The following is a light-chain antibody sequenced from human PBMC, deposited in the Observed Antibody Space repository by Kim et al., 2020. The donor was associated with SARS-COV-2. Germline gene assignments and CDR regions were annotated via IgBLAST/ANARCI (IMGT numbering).Light chain of an antibody. V-gene: IGKV3-11*01. CDR1: QSIDTY. CDR2: DAS. Sequence: ETVLTQSPATLSLSPGERVTLSCRASQSIDTYLAWYQQKPGQTPRRLIYDASNRATGIPARFSGSGYGTDFTLTISSLEPEDFAVYYCQQRSNWQWTFGQGTKVDIK. J-gene: IGKJ1*01. CDR3: QQRSNWQWT.